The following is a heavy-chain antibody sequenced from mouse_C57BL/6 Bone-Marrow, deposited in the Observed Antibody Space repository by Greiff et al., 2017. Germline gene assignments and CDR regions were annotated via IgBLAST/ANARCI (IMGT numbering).Heavy chain of an antibody. J-gene: IGHJ3*01. V-gene: IGHV5-17*01. CDR2: ISSGSSTI. Sequence: EVMLVESGGGLVKPGGSLKLSCAASGFPFSDYGMHWVRPAPEKGLEWVAYISSGSSTIYYADTVKGRFTIYRDNAKHTLFLQMTSLRSEDTAMSYWARGYSSGFAYWGQGTLVTVSA. CDR1: GFPFSDYG. D-gene: IGHD2-12*01. CDR3: ARGYSSGFAY.